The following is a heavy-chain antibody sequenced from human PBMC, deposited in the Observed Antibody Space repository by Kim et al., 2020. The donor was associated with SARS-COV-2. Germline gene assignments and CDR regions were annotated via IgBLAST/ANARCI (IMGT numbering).Heavy chain of an antibody. V-gene: IGHV2-5*04. J-gene: IGHJ5*02. D-gene: IGHD6-19*01. CDR3: VRGAGLGVAPNWFDP. Sequence: SGPTLVKPTETLTLTCTVSGFSLTTPGVTVGWIRQPPGKALEWLALIYWDNDKRYSPSLQSRLTITKDTSKNQVVLTVTNMNPVDAGTYYCVRGAGLGVAPNWFDPWGQGTLVTVSS. CDR1: GFSLTTPGVT. CDR2: IYWDNDK.